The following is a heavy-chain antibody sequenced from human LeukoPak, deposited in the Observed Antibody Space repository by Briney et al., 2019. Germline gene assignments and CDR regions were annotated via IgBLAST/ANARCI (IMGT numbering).Heavy chain of an antibody. Sequence: PGGSLRLSCAASGFTFSSYAMPWVRQAPGKGLEWVAIISYDGTNKYYADSVKGRFTISRDNSKNTVYLQMNSLTAEDTAVYYCARDESPVGGTDYWGQGTLVTVSS. CDR2: ISYDGTNK. V-gene: IGHV3-30-3*01. CDR3: ARDESPVGGTDY. D-gene: IGHD1-26*01. CDR1: GFTFSSYA. J-gene: IGHJ4*02.